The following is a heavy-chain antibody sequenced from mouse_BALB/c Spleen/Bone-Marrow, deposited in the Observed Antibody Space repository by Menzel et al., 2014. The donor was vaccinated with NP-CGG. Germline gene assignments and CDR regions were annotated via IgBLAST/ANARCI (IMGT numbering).Heavy chain of an antibody. CDR2: ITNGGNYT. J-gene: IGHJ2*01. Sequence: EVQVVESGGGLVKPGGSLKLSCTASGFSFNSHGMSWVRQTPEKRLEWVATITNGGNYTYYPDSVKGRFTISRDNVKNNLYLQMRSLRSEDTALYYCVRNYYGYDGYFDYWGQGATLTVSS. CDR1: GFSFNSHG. D-gene: IGHD2-2*01. CDR3: VRNYYGYDGYFDY. V-gene: IGHV5-9-2*01.